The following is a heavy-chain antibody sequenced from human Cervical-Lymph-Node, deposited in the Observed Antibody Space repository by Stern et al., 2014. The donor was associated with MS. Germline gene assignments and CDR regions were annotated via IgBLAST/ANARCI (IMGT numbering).Heavy chain of an antibody. J-gene: IGHJ3*02. CDR3: AKARYVQALSDAFDI. D-gene: IGHD2-2*01. V-gene: IGHV5-51*03. Sequence: EVQLVESGAEVKKPGESLKISCEGSGFSFTTHWIAWVRQMPGEGLQWMGIIHPGDSHTRYSPSFQGRVTISADKSISTAYLQWNSLTASDTAMYYCAKARYVQALSDAFDIWGQGTMVTVSS. CDR2: IHPGDSHT. CDR1: GFSFTTHW.